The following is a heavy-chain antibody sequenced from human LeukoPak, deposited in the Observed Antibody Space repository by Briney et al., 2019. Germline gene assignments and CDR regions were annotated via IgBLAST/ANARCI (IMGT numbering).Heavy chain of an antibody. CDR1: GFTVSSNY. Sequence: TGGSLRLSCAVSGFTVSSNYMSWVRQAPGKGLEWVSVIYSGGSTYYADSVKGRFTISRDNSKNTLYLQMNSLRAEDTAVYYCARSPWGVTAIFLDSWGQGTLVTVSS. CDR3: ARSPWGVTAIFLDS. J-gene: IGHJ4*02. D-gene: IGHD2-21*02. V-gene: IGHV3-53*01. CDR2: IYSGGST.